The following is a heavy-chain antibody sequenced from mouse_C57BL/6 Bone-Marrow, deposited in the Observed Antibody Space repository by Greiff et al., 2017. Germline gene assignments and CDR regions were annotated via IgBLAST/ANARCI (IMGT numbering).Heavy chain of an antibody. J-gene: IGHJ2*01. Sequence: QVQLQQPGAELVMPGASVKLSCKASGYTFTSYWMHWVKQRPGQGLEWIGEIDPAGSSTYYNQKFKGKSTLTVDKSSSTADMQLSSLTSEDSAVYYCARGSRATLFDDWGQGTTLTVSS. V-gene: IGHV1-69*01. CDR1: GYTFTSYW. D-gene: IGHD3-3*01. CDR2: IDPAGSST. CDR3: ARGSRATLFDD.